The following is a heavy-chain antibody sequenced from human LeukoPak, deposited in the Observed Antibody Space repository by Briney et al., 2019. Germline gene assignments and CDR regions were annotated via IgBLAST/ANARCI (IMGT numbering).Heavy chain of an antibody. V-gene: IGHV4-61*01. J-gene: IGHJ1*01. D-gene: IGHD2-15*01. CDR1: GGSVSSGSYY. Sequence: SETLSLTCTVSGGSVSSGSYYWSWIRQPPGKGLEWIGYIYYSGTTNYNPSLQSRVTISVDTSKNQFSLKLSSVTAADTAVYYCARDEGCCSGGSCYRAEFFQHWGQGTLVTVSS. CDR3: ARDEGCCSGGSCYRAEFFQH. CDR2: IYYSGTT.